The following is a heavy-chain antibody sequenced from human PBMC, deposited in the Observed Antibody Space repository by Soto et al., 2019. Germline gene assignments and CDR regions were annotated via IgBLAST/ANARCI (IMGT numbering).Heavy chain of an antibody. CDR1: GFSLSTSGVG. CDR2: IYWDDDK. V-gene: IGHV2-5*02. CDR3: AHSLYDYVWGTNWFDP. D-gene: IGHD3-16*01. Sequence: KESGPTLVKPTQTLTLTCTFSGFSLSTSGVGVGWIRQPPGKALEWLALIYWDDDKRYSPSLKSRLTITTDTSKNQVGLTMTNLDPVDTATYYCAHSLYDYVWGTNWFDPWGQGTLVTVSS. J-gene: IGHJ5*02.